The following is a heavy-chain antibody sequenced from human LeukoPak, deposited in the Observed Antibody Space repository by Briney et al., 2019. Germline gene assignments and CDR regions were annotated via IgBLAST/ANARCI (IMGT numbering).Heavy chain of an antibody. CDR2: ISSSSSYI. J-gene: IGHJ4*02. V-gene: IGHV3-21*01. D-gene: IGHD3-3*01. CDR3: AREPFWSGYFSNLHFDY. CDR1: GFTFSSYS. Sequence: GGSLRLSCAASGFTFSSYSMNWVRQAPWKGLEWVSSISSSSSYIYYADSVKGRFTISRDNAKNSLYLQMNSLRAEDTAVYYCAREPFWSGYFSNLHFDYWGRGTLVTVSS.